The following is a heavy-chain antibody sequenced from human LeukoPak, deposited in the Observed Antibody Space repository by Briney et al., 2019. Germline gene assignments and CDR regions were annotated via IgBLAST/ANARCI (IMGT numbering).Heavy chain of an antibody. CDR1: GFTFSTYA. CDR2: ITGSGGTT. D-gene: IGHD3-9*01. V-gene: IGHV3-23*01. Sequence: GGSLRLSCAASGFTFSTYAMSWVRQAPGKGLEWVSSITGSGGTTYYADSVKGRFTISRDNSKNSLYLQMNSLRAEDTAVYYCAKELSPSSNYDILTGYEALDYWGQGTLVTVSS. CDR3: AKELSPSSNYDILTGYEALDY. J-gene: IGHJ4*02.